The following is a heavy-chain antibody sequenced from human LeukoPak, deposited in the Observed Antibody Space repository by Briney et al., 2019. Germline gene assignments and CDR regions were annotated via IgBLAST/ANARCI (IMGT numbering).Heavy chain of an antibody. D-gene: IGHD2-15*01. CDR3: ARVELVYYYYGMDV. V-gene: IGHV3-66*01. CDR1: GFTVSSNY. CDR2: IYSGGST. Sequence: GGSLRLSCAASGFTVSSNYMSWVRQAAGKGLEWVSVIYSGGSTYYADSVKGRFTISRDNSKNTLYLQMNSVRAEDTAVYYCARVELVYYYYGMDVWGQGTTVTVSS. J-gene: IGHJ6*02.